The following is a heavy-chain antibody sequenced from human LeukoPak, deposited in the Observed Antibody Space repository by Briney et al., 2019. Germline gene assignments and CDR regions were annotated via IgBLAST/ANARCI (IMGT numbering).Heavy chain of an antibody. CDR1: GFSLSSYG. CDR3: AKESEWELLLGAFDI. D-gene: IGHD1-26*01. CDR2: ISGSGGST. V-gene: IGHV3-23*01. Sequence: GGSLRLSCAASGFSLSSYGIHWVRQAPGKGLEWVSAISGSGGSTYYADSVKGRFTISRDNSKNTLYLQMNSLRAEDTAVYYCAKESEWELLLGAFDIWGQGTMVTVSS. J-gene: IGHJ3*02.